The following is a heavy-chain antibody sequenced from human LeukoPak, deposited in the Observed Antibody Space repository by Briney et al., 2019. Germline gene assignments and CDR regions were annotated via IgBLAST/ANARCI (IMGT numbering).Heavy chain of an antibody. D-gene: IGHD6-19*01. CDR2: IYYSGST. V-gene: IGHV4-59*01. J-gene: IGHJ5*02. CDR3: ARFRAVAGWFDP. Sequence: SETLSLTCTVSGGSISSYYWCWIRQPPGKGLEWIGYIYYSGSTNYNPSLKSRVTISVDTSKNQFSLKLSSVTAADTAVYYCARFRAVAGWFDPWGQGTLVTVSS. CDR1: GGSISSYY.